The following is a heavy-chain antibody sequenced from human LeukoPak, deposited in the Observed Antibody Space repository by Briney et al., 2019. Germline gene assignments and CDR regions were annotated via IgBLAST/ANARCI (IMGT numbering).Heavy chain of an antibody. CDR2: IYHSGST. CDR3: AREGLLWFGELGVVDY. V-gene: IGHV4-30-2*01. D-gene: IGHD3-10*01. CDR1: GGSISSGGYS. J-gene: IGHJ4*02. Sequence: SETLSLTCAVSGGSISSGGYSWSWIRQPPGKGLEWIGYIYHSGSTYYNPSLKSRVTISVDTSKNQFSLKLSSVTAADTAVYYCAREGLLWFGELGVVDYWGQGTLVTVSS.